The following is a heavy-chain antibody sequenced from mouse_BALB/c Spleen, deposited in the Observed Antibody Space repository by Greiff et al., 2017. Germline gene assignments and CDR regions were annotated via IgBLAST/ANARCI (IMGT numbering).Heavy chain of an antibody. CDR2: IDPFNGGT. J-gene: IGHJ3*01. D-gene: IGHD2-14*01. CDR1: GYSFTSYY. CDR3: ARAEVRAWFAY. Sequence: EVQLQQSGPELMKPGASVKISCKASGYSFTSYYMHWVKQSHGKSLEWIGYIDPFNGGTSYNQKFKGKATLTVDKSSSTAYMHLSSLTSEDSAVYYCARAEVRAWFAYWGQGTLVTVSA. V-gene: IGHV1S135*01.